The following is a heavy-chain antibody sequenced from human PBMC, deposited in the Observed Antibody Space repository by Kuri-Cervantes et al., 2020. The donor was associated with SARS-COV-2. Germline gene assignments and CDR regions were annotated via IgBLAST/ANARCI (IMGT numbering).Heavy chain of an antibody. CDR3: VRIRAATVIADY. V-gene: IGHV2-70*11. J-gene: IGHJ4*02. Sequence: SGPPLAKPTQIRTLTHTFPGFSLSTSGMCVAWMRQPPRKALEWLARIVWHDDKYYKTSLNTRLSISKATSKDQVVLTMTNMDPVDTATYYCVRIRAATVIADYWGQGTLVTVSS. D-gene: IGHD4-11*01. CDR1: GFSLSTSGMC. CDR2: IVWHDDK.